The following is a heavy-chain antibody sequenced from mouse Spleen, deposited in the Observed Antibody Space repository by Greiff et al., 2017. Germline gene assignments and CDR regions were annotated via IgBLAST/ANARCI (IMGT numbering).Heavy chain of an antibody. V-gene: IGHV1-61*01. Sequence: VQLQQSGAELVRPGSSVKLSCKASGYTFTSYWMDWVKQRPGQGLEWIGNIYPSDSETHYNQKFKDKATLTVDKSSSTAYMQLSSLTSEDSAVYYCARSDSNYLTPYAMDYWGQGTSVTVSS. CDR1: GYTFTSYW. J-gene: IGHJ4*01. CDR3: ARSDSNYLTPYAMDY. CDR2: IYPSDSET. D-gene: IGHD2-5*01.